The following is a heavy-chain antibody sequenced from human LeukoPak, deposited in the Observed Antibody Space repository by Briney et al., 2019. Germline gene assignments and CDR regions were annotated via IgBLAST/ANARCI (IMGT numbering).Heavy chain of an antibody. V-gene: IGHV3-30*02. CDR1: GFTFSSSG. Sequence: GGSLRLSCAASGFTFSSSGMHWVRQAPGKGLEWVAFIRYDGSYKYYADSVKGRFTISRDNSKNTLYLQMNSLRAEDTAVYYCAKDTSDAFDIWGQGTMVTVSS. D-gene: IGHD2-2*01. CDR3: AKDTSDAFDI. CDR2: IRYDGSYK. J-gene: IGHJ3*02.